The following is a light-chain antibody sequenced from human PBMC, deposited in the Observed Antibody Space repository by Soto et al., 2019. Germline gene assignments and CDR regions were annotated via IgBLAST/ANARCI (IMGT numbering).Light chain of an antibody. J-gene: IGKJ4*01. CDR2: GAS. CDR3: QQYNNWTS. V-gene: IGKV3-15*01. Sequence: EIVMTQSTATLSVSPGERATLSCRASQSVSSNLAWYQQKSGQAPMLLIYGASTRATGIPARFSGSGSGTAFTLTVSSLQSEDFAVYYCQQYNNWTSFVGGTKVELK. CDR1: QSVSSN.